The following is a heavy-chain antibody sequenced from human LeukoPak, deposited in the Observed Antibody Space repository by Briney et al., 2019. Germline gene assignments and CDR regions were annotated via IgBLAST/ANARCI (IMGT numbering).Heavy chain of an antibody. J-gene: IGHJ4*02. D-gene: IGHD3-9*01. CDR1: GYTFTSYA. CDR2: INAGNGNT. CDR3: ARDEKLRYFDWLLTVEWYFDY. Sequence: GASVKVSCKASGYTFTSYAMHWVRQAPGQRLEWMGWINAGNGNTKYSQKFQGRVTITRDTSASTAYMELSSLRSEDTAVYYCARDEKLRYFDWLLTVEWYFDYWGQGTLVTVSS. V-gene: IGHV1-3*01.